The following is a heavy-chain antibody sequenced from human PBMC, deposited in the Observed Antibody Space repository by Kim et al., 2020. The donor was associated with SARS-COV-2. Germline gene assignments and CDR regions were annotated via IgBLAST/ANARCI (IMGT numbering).Heavy chain of an antibody. CDR2: IIPILGIA. J-gene: IGHJ3*02. Sequence: SVKVSCKASGGTFSSYAISWVRQAPGQGLEWMGRIIPILGIANYAQKFQGRVTITADKATSTAYMELSSLRSEDTAVYYCARDLNPGAWELSSDDAFDIWGQGTMVTVSS. V-gene: IGHV1-69*04. D-gene: IGHD1-26*01. CDR1: GGTFSSYA. CDR3: ARDLNPGAWELSSDDAFDI.